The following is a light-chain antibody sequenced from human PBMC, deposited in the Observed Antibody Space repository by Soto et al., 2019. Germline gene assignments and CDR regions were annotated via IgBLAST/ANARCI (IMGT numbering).Light chain of an antibody. CDR1: QDISTY. CDR2: AAS. V-gene: IGKV1-16*01. Sequence: DIQMTQSPSSLSTSVGDRVTITCRANQDISTYLAWFQQKPGKAPKSLIYAASSLHSGVPSRFSGSGSGTVFTLTISSLQPEDFAPYYCHQYNNYPLTFGGGTKVEIK. CDR3: HQYNNYPLT. J-gene: IGKJ4*01.